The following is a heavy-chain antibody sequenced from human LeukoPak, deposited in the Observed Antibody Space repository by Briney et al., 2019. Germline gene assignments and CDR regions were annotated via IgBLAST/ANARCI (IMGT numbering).Heavy chain of an antibody. Sequence: GGSLRLSCAASGFTVRNNHMSWVRQAPGKGLEWVSVIDSRDNTYHADSVKGRFTISRHTSKNTLYLQMNSLRAEDTAVYYCARAPTVTTRVFASWGQGTLVTVSS. CDR1: GFTVRNNH. V-gene: IGHV3-53*04. J-gene: IGHJ5*01. CDR3: ARAPTVTTRVFAS. CDR2: IDSRDNT. D-gene: IGHD4-17*01.